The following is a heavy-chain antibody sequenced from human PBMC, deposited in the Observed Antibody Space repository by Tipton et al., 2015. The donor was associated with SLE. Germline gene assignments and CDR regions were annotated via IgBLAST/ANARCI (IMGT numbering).Heavy chain of an antibody. CDR3: ARGSVMGTVSFGVDV. D-gene: IGHD3-10*01. Sequence: QSGPEVKQPGASVKVSCKASGYTFANYDINWVRQATGQGLEWMGWMTPNSGHTGYAQKFQGRVTMTRNTSISTAYMELRSLRSEDTAVYYCARGSVMGTVSFGVDVWGQGTTVIVSS. CDR1: GYTFANYD. CDR2: MTPNSGHT. J-gene: IGHJ6*02. V-gene: IGHV1-8*01.